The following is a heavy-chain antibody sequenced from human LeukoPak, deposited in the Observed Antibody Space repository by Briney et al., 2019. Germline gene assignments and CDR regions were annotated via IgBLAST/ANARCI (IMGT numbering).Heavy chain of an antibody. D-gene: IGHD2-15*01. CDR1: GITLSNYG. Sequence: GGSLRLSCVVSGITLSNYGMSWVRQAPGKGLEWVSGISDRGGNTNYADSVKGRFTISRDNPKNTLYLQMNSLRSEDTAVYFCAKRGVVIRAVLVVGFHKEAYYFDSWGQGALVTVSS. V-gene: IGHV3-23*01. J-gene: IGHJ4*02. CDR3: AKRGVVIRAVLVVGFHKEAYYFDS. CDR2: ISDRGGNT.